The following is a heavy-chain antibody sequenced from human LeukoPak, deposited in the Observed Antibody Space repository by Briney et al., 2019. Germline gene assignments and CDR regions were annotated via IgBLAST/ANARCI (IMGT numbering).Heavy chain of an antibody. J-gene: IGHJ5*02. CDR3: AGSSSWYPSWFDP. D-gene: IGHD6-13*01. CDR1: GFTFSDHA. Sequence: GGSLRLSCAASGFTFSDHAMSWVRQAPAKGLEWVSSINGNGGGSYYIDSVKGRFTVSRDNSKNTLYLQMNSLRAEDTAVYYCAGSSSWYPSWFDPWGQGTLVTVSS. CDR2: INGNGGGS. V-gene: IGHV3-23*01.